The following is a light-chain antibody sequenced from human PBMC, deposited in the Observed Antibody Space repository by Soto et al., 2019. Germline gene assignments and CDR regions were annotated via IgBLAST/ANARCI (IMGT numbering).Light chain of an antibody. CDR2: AAS. Sequence: DIQMTQSPSSLSASVGDRVTITCQASQDISNYLNWYQQKPGKAPNLLIYAASSLQSGVPSRFSGSGSGTDFTLTISSLQPEDFATYYCQQSYSSPRTFGQGTKLEIK. V-gene: IGKV1-39*01. J-gene: IGKJ2*01. CDR1: QDISNY. CDR3: QQSYSSPRT.